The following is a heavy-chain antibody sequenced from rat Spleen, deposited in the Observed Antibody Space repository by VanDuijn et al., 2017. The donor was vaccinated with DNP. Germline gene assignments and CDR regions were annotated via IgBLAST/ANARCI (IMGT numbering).Heavy chain of an antibody. CDR3: ARSSQLDY. J-gene: IGHJ2*01. D-gene: IGHD1-2*01. CDR2: MRNGGGT. CDR1: GFSLTTYN. Sequence: QVQLKESGPGLVQLTQTLSITCTVSGFSLTTYNVHWVRQPPGKGLEWLGAMRNGGGTYYNSAFKSRLNISRDTSKNQVFLEMNSLQTDDTAKYFCARSSQLDYWGQGVMVTVSS. V-gene: IGHV2-64*01.